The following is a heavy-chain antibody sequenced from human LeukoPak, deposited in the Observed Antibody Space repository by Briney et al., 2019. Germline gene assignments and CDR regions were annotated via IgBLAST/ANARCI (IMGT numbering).Heavy chain of an antibody. CDR2: ISGSGGST. J-gene: IGHJ4*02. CDR1: GFTFSNHA. Sequence: PGGSLRLSCAASGFTFSNHAVNWVRQAPGKGLEWVSAISGSGGSTYYADSVKGRFTISRDNSKNTVYLQMNSLRAEDTAVYYCARDPYSGTYFDYWGQGTLVTVSS. CDR3: ARDPYSGTYFDY. V-gene: IGHV3-23*01. D-gene: IGHD1-26*01.